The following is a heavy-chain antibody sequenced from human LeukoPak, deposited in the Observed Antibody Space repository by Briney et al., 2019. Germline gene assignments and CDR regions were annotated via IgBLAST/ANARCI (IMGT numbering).Heavy chain of an antibody. CDR3: ARLGGSGKRPPRNWFDP. D-gene: IGHD3-10*01. Sequence: SETLSLTCTVSGASISSSPSFWGWIRQPPGKGLEWIGSIYYSGTTYYNPSLKSRVTISIDTSKNQFSLMLTSVTAADTAIYYCARLGGSGKRPPRNWFDPWGQGTLVTVSS. J-gene: IGHJ5*02. CDR1: GASISSSPSF. V-gene: IGHV4-39*01. CDR2: IYYSGTT.